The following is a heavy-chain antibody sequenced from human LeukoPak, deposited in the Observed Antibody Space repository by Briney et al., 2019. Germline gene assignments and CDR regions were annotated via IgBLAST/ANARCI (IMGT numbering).Heavy chain of an antibody. J-gene: IGHJ3*02. CDR1: GFTFSSYG. Sequence: GGSLRLSCAASGFTFSSYGMHWVRQAPGKGLEWVAVIWYDGSNKYYADSVKGRFTISRDNSKNTLYLQMNSLRAEDTAVYYCAKATNYYDSSGYYSDAFDIWGQGTMVTVSS. CDR3: AKATNYYDSSGYYSDAFDI. V-gene: IGHV3-30*02. CDR2: IWYDGSNK. D-gene: IGHD3-22*01.